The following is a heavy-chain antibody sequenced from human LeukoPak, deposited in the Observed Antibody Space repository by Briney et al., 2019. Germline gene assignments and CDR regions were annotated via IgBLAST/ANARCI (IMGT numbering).Heavy chain of an antibody. Sequence: GGSLRLSCAASGFTFSSYSMNWVRQAPGKGLEWVSYISSSSSTIYYADSVKGRFTISRDNAKNSLYLQMNSLRAEDTAVYYCAKGGSYSYGYYYYYYMDVWGKGTTVTVSS. CDR2: ISSSSSTI. J-gene: IGHJ6*03. D-gene: IGHD5-18*01. CDR3: AKGGSYSYGYYYYYYMDV. CDR1: GFTFSSYS. V-gene: IGHV3-48*01.